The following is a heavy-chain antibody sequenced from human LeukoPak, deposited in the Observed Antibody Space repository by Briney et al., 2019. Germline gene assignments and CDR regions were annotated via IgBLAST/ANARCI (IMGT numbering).Heavy chain of an antibody. J-gene: IGHJ6*02. CDR3: ARGLYYDFWSGYYVYPWYYYGMDV. CDR2: IYYSGST. Sequence: SQTLSLTCTVSGGSISSGGYYWSWIRQHPGKGLEWIGYIYYSGSTYYNPSLKSRVTISVDTSKNQFSLKLSSVTAADTAVYYCARGLYYDFWSGYYVYPWYYYGMDVWGQGTTVTVSS. D-gene: IGHD3-3*01. CDR1: GGSISSGGYY. V-gene: IGHV4-31*03.